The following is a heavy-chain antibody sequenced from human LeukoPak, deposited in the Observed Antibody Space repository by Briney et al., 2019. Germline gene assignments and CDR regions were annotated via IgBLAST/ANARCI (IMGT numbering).Heavy chain of an antibody. V-gene: IGHV4-59*01. CDR3: ARDVEGATIGHYFDF. J-gene: IGHJ4*02. CDR1: GFSSSNNY. D-gene: IGHD5-12*01. CDR2: IHYRGYT. Sequence: SETLSLTCSVSGFSSSNNYWSWILQSPGKGLEWIGYIHYRGYTYYNPYLESRVTISVDTSQNRFSLKLISVTAAGTAIYYCARDVEGATIGHYFDFWGQGILVTVSS.